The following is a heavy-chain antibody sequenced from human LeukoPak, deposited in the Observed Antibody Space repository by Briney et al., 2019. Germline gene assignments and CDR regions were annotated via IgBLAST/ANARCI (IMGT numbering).Heavy chain of an antibody. J-gene: IGHJ4*02. CDR2: ISGSGGST. Sequence: GGSLRLSCAASGFTFSSYAVSWVRQARGKGLEGVSAISGSGGSTYYADSVKGRFTISRDNSKNTLYLQMNSLRAEDTAVYYCAKWGRGNYYDSSGYVDWGQGTLVTVSS. D-gene: IGHD3-22*01. CDR3: AKWGRGNYYDSSGYVD. CDR1: GFTFSSYA. V-gene: IGHV3-23*01.